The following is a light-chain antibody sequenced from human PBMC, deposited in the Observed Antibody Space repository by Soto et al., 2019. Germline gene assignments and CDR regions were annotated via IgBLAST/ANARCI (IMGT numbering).Light chain of an antibody. J-gene: IGLJ2*01. CDR1: SSDVGGYNY. Sequence: QSALTQPASVSGSPGQSITISCTGTSSDVGGYNYVSWYQQHPGKAPKLMIYDVSNRPSGVSNPFSGSKSGNTASLTISGLQAEDEADYYCSSYTSDNTVLFGGGTKLTVL. V-gene: IGLV2-14*01. CDR2: DVS. CDR3: SSYTSDNTVL.